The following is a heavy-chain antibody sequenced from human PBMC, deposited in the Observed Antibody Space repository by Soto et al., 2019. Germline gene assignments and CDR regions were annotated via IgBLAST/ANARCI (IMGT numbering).Heavy chain of an antibody. CDR1: GYTFTSYG. V-gene: IGHV1-18*04. CDR3: ARKYMYYDFWSGYSPSGWFDP. J-gene: IGHJ5*02. Sequence: GASVKVSCKASGYTFTSYGISWVRQAPGQGLEWMGWISAYNGNTNYAQKLQGRVTMTTDTPTSTAYMELRSLRSDDTAVYYCARKYMYYDFWSGYSPSGWFDPWGQGTLVTVSS. D-gene: IGHD3-3*01. CDR2: ISAYNGNT.